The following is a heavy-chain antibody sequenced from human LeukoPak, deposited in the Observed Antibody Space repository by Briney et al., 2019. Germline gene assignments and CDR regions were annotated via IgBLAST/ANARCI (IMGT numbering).Heavy chain of an antibody. D-gene: IGHD1-7*01. CDR3: ARRRNYLSHFDY. Sequence: PSETLSLTCTVYGGSFSGYYWNWVRQPPGKGLEWIGEINHSGSTNYSPSLKSRVTISVDMSKNQFSLKLSSVTAADTAVYYCARRRNYLSHFDYWVQGTLVTVSS. J-gene: IGHJ4*02. CDR2: INHSGST. CDR1: GGSFSGYY. V-gene: IGHV4-34*01.